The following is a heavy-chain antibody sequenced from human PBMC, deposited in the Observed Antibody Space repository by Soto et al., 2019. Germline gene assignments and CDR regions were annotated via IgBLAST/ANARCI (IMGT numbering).Heavy chain of an antibody. CDR1: GDTFKNFY. D-gene: IGHD3-3*01. CDR3: ARQFGRVKDYYFHNGRVV. Sequence: QVQLVQSGAEVKKPGASANLSCKASGDTFKNFYIHWVRQAPGQGLEWLGMISPSGHPTTSPQKFQGRVTITRDTSTRPRCMELTNWRSDDPARYHGARQFGRVKDYYFHNGRVVWAKGPRSPSP. J-gene: IGHJ6*02. CDR2: ISPSGHPT. V-gene: IGHV1-46*02.